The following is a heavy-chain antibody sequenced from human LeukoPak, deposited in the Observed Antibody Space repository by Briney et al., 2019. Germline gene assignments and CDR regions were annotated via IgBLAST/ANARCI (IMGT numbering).Heavy chain of an antibody. Sequence: ASVKVSCKASGYTFTGYYMHWVRQAPGQGLEWMGWINPNSGGTNYAQKFQGRVTMTRDTSISTAYMELSRLRSDDTAVYYCASPRLYRDNPLDYWGQGTLVTASS. CDR2: INPNSGGT. CDR1: GYTFTGYY. CDR3: ASPRLYRDNPLDY. V-gene: IGHV1-2*02. J-gene: IGHJ4*02. D-gene: IGHD3-16*01.